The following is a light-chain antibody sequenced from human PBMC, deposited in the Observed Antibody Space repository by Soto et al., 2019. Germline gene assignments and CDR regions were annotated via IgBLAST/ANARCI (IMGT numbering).Light chain of an antibody. CDR3: QQRFNWPLT. Sequence: EIVLTQSPGTLSLSPGERATFSCRASQSISSDVAWYQQKPGQAPRLLIYDASNRATGIPARFSVRGSGTDFSLNISSLEPEDFAAYYCQQRFNWPLTFGGGTKVEIK. J-gene: IGKJ4*01. CDR2: DAS. CDR1: QSISSD. V-gene: IGKV3-11*01.